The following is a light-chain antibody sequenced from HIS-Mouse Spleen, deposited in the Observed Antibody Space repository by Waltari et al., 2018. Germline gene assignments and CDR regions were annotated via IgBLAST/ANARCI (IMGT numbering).Light chain of an antibody. V-gene: IGLV2-11*01. CDR1: SSDVGGYNY. CDR2: DVS. CDR3: CSYAGSYTWV. J-gene: IGLJ3*02. Sequence: QSALTQPLSVSWSPGQSVTISCTGTSSDVGGYNYVSWYQQHPGKAPKLMIYDVSKRPSGVPDRFSGSKSGNTASLTISGLQAEDEADYYCCSYAGSYTWVFGGGTKLTVL.